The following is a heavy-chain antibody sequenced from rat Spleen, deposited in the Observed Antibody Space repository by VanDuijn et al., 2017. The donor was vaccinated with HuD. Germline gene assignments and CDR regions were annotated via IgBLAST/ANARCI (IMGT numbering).Heavy chain of an antibody. CDR1: GFTFSSFP. Sequence: EVQLVESGGGLVQPGRSMKLSCAASGFTFSSFPMAWVRQAPTKGLEWVATISYEGSSTYYGDSVKGRFTISRDNAKSTLYLQMNSLRSEDTATYYCARHNYGGLGVMDAWGQGASVTVSS. CDR2: ISYEGSST. CDR3: ARHNYGGLGVMDA. J-gene: IGHJ4*01. D-gene: IGHD1-11*01. V-gene: IGHV5-22*01.